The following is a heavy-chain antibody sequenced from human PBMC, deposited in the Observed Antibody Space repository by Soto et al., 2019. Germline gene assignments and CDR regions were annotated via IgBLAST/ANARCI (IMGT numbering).Heavy chain of an antibody. CDR3: VKGPYISSTHYFDY. CDR1: GFTFSSYA. CDR2: ISSNGGST. J-gene: IGHJ4*02. V-gene: IGHV3-64D*06. Sequence: PGGSLRLSCSASGFTFSSYAMHWVRQSPGKGLEYVSAISSNGGSTYYADSVKGRFTISRDNSKNTLYLQMSSLTPEDTAVYYCVKGPYISSTHYFDYWGQGTLVTVSS. D-gene: IGHD6-6*01.